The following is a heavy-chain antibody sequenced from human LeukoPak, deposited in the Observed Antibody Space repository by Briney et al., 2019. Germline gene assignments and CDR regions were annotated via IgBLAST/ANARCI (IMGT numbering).Heavy chain of an antibody. CDR1: GGSISSSSYY. D-gene: IGHD3-22*01. CDR2: IYYSGST. J-gene: IGHJ4*02. CDR3: ARDLYDSSGYYFLYY. V-gene: IGHV4-39*07. Sequence: TSETLSLTCTVSGGSISSSSYYWGWIRQPPGKGLEWIGSIYYSGSTYYNPSLKSRVTISIDTSKNQFSLKLRSVTAADTAVYFCARDLYDSSGYYFLYYWGQGAQVTVSS.